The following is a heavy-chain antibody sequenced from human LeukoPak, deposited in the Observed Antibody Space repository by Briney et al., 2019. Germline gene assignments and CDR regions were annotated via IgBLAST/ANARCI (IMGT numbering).Heavy chain of an antibody. V-gene: IGHV3-74*01. CDR1: GFTFSTYW. CDR3: VAGMGNY. D-gene: IGHD6-13*01. Sequence: GGSLRLSCAASGFTFSTYWMHWVRQVPGKGLVWVSRINSDGNIITYADSVKGRFTISRDNARNMVCLQMNSLRAEDTAVYYCVAGMGNYWGQGTLVPV. CDR2: INSDGNII. J-gene: IGHJ4*02.